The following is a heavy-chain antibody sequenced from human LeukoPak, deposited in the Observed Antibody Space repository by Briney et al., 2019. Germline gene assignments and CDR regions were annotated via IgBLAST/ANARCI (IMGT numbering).Heavy chain of an antibody. Sequence: GGSLRLSCAASGFTFSSFSMNWVRQAPGKGLEWVSSITSSSGYMYYADSVKGRFTISRDNAKNSLYLQMNSLSAEDTAVYYCARIEGSYSYFDYWGQGPWSPSPQ. CDR3: ARIEGSYSYFDY. J-gene: IGHJ4*02. V-gene: IGHV3-21*01. CDR2: ITSSSGYM. D-gene: IGHD1-26*01. CDR1: GFTFSSFS.